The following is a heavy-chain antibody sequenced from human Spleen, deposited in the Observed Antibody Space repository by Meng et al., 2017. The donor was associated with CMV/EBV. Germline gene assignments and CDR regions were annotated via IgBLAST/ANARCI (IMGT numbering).Heavy chain of an antibody. V-gene: IGHV3-21*01. CDR2: ISSSSSYI. Sequence: GESLKISCAASGFTFSSYSMNWVRQAPGKGLEWVSSISSSSSYIYYADSVKGRFTISRDNAKNSLYLQMNSLRAEDTAVYYCARDPVYNYYGMDVWGQGTTVTVSS. J-gene: IGHJ6*02. CDR3: ARDPVYNYYGMDV. CDR1: GFTFSSYS.